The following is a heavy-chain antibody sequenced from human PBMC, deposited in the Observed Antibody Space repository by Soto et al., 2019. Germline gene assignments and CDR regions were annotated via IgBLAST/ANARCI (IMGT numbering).Heavy chain of an antibody. V-gene: IGHV3-23*01. D-gene: IGHD5-12*01. J-gene: IGHJ5*02. CDR3: AKSQYEMATNSMVDL. CDR1: GFSFSGYV. Sequence: EVQLLESGGGVVQPGGSLRLSCAASGFSFSGYVISWVRQAPGKGMEWVSVIGLSGGSRFYADSVKGRFTVSRDISKNTVDWQMNSLRAADTAVYYCAKSQYEMATNSMVDLWGQGTLVTVSS. CDR2: IGLSGGSR.